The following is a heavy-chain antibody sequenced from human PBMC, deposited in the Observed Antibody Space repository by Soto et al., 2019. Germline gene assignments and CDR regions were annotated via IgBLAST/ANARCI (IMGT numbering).Heavy chain of an antibody. CDR1: GFTFSSYA. CDR2: ISGSGGST. J-gene: IGHJ4*02. CDR3: AKTALTFGGVIVNPFYS. Sequence: EVQLLESGGGLVQPGGSLRLSCAASGFTFSSYAMSWVCQAPGKGLEWVSAISGSGGSTSYADSVKGRFTISRDNSKSTLFLQMNSLRAEDTAVYYCAKTALTFGGVIVNPFYSWGQGTLVTVSS. V-gene: IGHV3-23*01. D-gene: IGHD3-16*02.